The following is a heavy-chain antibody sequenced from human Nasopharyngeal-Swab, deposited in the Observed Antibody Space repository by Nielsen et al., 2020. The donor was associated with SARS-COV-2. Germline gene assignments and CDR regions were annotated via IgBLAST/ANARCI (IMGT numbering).Heavy chain of an antibody. D-gene: IGHD6-19*01. CDR3: ARVEAGYSSGGPYYYYGMDV. Sequence: ASVKVSCKASGYTFTSYAMHWVRQAPGQRLEWMGWINAVNGNTKYSQKFQGRVTITRDTSASTAYMELSSLRSEDTAVYYCARVEAGYSSGGPYYYYGMDVWGQGTTVTVSS. J-gene: IGHJ6*02. V-gene: IGHV1-3*01. CDR2: INAVNGNT. CDR1: GYTFTSYA.